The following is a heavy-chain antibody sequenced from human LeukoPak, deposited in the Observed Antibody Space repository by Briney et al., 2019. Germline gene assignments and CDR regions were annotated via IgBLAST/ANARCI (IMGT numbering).Heavy chain of an antibody. CDR3: AKGRDVLRFLEWLRVPPPGADY. D-gene: IGHD3-3*01. CDR1: GFTFSSYE. CDR2: ITSDGSTI. Sequence: PGGSLRLSCAASGFTFSSYEMNWVRQAPGKGLEWVSFITSDGSTIFYADSVKGRFTISRDNSKNTLYLQMNSLRAEDTAVYYCAKGRDVLRFLEWLRVPPPGADYWGQGTLVTVSS. V-gene: IGHV3-48*03. J-gene: IGHJ4*02.